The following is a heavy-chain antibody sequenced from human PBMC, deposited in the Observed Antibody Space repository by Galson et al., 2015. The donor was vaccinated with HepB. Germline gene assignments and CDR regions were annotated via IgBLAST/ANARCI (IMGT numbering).Heavy chain of an antibody. Sequence: SLRLSCAASGFTFSSYGMHWVRQAPGKGLEWVAVIWYDGSSKYYADSVKGRFTISRDNSKNTLYLQMNSLRAEDTAVYYCARDVPMEYYDILTGYRRYNWFDPWGQGTLVTVSS. CDR3: ARDVPMEYYDILTGYRRYNWFDP. D-gene: IGHD3-9*01. J-gene: IGHJ5*02. CDR1: GFTFSSYG. V-gene: IGHV3-33*01. CDR2: IWYDGSSK.